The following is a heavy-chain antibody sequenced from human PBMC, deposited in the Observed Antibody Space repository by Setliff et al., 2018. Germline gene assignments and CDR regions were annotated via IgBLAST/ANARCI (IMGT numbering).Heavy chain of an antibody. CDR2: ISPYYGST. D-gene: IGHD3-3*01. J-gene: IGHJ3*02. CDR3: ARDRYYNSWSGTSITAPHDAFDI. V-gene: IGHV1-18*01. CDR1: GYNFITFG. Sequence: ASVKVSCKTSGYNFITFGISWVRQAPGQGLEWMGWISPYYGSTDYAQKFQGRVTMTRDTSTSTVYMEVSSLRSEDTAVYYCARDRYYNSWSGTSITAPHDAFDIWGQGTMVTVSS.